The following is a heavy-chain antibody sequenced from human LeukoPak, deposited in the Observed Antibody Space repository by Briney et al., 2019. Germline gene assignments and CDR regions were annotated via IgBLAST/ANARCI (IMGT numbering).Heavy chain of an antibody. Sequence: ASMKVSCKASGQSLTGYFIHWVRQAPGQGLEWVGRIDPNTGGTIYAQNFQGRVTVTSATSISTAYMELSRLTSDDTAVYFCARLGLHGSGTYYFFDYWGQGTLVTVSS. CDR3: ARLGLHGSGTYYFFDY. CDR1: GQSLTGYF. V-gene: IGHV1-2*06. CDR2: IDPNTGGT. J-gene: IGHJ4*02. D-gene: IGHD3-10*01.